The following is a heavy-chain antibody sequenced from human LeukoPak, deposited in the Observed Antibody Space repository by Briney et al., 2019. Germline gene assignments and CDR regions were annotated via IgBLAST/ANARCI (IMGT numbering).Heavy chain of an antibody. D-gene: IGHD3-3*01. CDR1: GFTFSSYG. V-gene: IGHV3-30*02. Sequence: PGGSLRLSCAASGFTFSSYGMHWVRQAPGKGLEWVAFIRYDGSKKYYADSVKGRFTFSRDNSKDTPYLQMNSLRAEDTAVYYCAKGSKEVLFTRDHYMDVWGKGTTVTISS. CDR3: AKGSKEVLFTRDHYMDV. CDR2: IRYDGSKK. J-gene: IGHJ6*03.